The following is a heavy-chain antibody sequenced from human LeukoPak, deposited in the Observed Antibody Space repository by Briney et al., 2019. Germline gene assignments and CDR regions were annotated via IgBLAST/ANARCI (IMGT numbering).Heavy chain of an antibody. J-gene: IGHJ4*02. V-gene: IGHV3-23*01. CDR1: GFTFSSYA. Sequence: GSLRLSCAASGFTFSSYAMSWVRQAPGKGLEWVSAISGSGGSTYYADSVKGRFTISRDNSKNTLYLQMNSLRAEDTAVYYCAKDLWSPGYFDYWGQGTLVTVSS. D-gene: IGHD1-14*01. CDR2: ISGSGGST. CDR3: AKDLWSPGYFDY.